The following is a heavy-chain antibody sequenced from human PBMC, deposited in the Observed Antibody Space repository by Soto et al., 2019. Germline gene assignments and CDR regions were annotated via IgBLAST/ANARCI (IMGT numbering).Heavy chain of an antibody. CDR2: VNHRGTT. CDR1: GGSFSDHY. Sequence: QVQLQQWGARLLKPSETLSLTCAVYGGSFSDHYWSWIRQPPGKGLEWIGEVNHRGTTNYNPSLKSRVTISADTSKNQFSLKLRSVTAAGAALYYCARGISMKVLIQRDAPDNYHFDSWGQGTLVTVSS. D-gene: IGHD3-22*01. CDR3: ARGISMKVLIQRDAPDNYHFDS. J-gene: IGHJ4*02. V-gene: IGHV4-34*01.